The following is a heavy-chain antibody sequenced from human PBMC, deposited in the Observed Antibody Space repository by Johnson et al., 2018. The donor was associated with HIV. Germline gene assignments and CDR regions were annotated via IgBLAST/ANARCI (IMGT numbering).Heavy chain of an antibody. D-gene: IGHD3-9*01. Sequence: QMLLVESGGGVVRPGGYLRLSCAASGFTFDDYGMSWVRQAPGKGLEWVAVISFDGSNKYYAESLKGRITISRDNSKNSLYLHMSSLRADDTAVYYCARGFDWHWPTSAFHVWGQGTMVSVSS. V-gene: IGHV3-30*03. CDR2: ISFDGSNK. CDR1: GFTFDDYG. CDR3: ARGFDWHWPTSAFHV. J-gene: IGHJ3*01.